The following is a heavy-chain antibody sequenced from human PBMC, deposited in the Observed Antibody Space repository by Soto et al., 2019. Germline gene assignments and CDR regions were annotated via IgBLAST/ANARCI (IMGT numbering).Heavy chain of an antibody. V-gene: IGHV2-5*02. D-gene: IGHD6-13*01. CDR2: IYWDDDK. CDR1: GFSLSTSGVG. J-gene: IGHJ3*02. Sequence: QITLKDSGPTLVKPTQTLTLTCTFSGFSLSTSGVGVGWIRQPPGKALEWLALIYWDDDKRYSPSLKSRLTVTNNNSENHVVLTMTHMDPVDTATYYCAHGRIAAAESAFDIWGQGTMVTVSS. CDR3: AHGRIAAAESAFDI.